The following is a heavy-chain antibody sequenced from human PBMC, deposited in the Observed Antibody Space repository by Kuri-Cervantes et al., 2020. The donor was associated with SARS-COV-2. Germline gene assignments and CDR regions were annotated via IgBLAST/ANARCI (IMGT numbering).Heavy chain of an antibody. Sequence: SETLSLTCAVYGGSFSGYYWSWIRQPPGKGLEWIGEINDSGSTNYNPSLKSRVTISVDTSKNQFSLKLSSVTAADTAVYYCARALPWDLRGNDAFDIWGQGTMVTASS. CDR3: ARALPWDLRGNDAFDI. CDR1: GGSFSGYY. J-gene: IGHJ3*02. D-gene: IGHD1-26*01. CDR2: INDSGST. V-gene: IGHV4-34*01.